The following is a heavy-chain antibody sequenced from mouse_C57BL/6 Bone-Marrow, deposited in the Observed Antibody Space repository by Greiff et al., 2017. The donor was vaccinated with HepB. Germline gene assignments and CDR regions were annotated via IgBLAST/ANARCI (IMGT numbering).Heavy chain of an antibody. J-gene: IGHJ2*01. Sequence: EVQLQQSGPELVKPGASVKISCKASGYTFTDYYMNWVKQSHGKSLEWIGDINPNNGGTSYNQKFKGKATLTVDKSSSTAYMELRSLTSEDSAVYYCAREAQATGYFDYWGQGTTLTVSS. D-gene: IGHD3-2*02. V-gene: IGHV1-26*01. CDR3: AREAQATGYFDY. CDR1: GYTFTDYY. CDR2: INPNNGGT.